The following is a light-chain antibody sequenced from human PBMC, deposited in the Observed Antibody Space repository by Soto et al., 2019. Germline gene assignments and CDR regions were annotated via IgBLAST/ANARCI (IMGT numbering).Light chain of an antibody. CDR3: QQNIHWHPFT. Sequence: EVLMTQSPATLSVSLGERATISCRASHNVHRNLAWYQQKPGLRPRLLIYGGSTRATEVPARFVGSGSGTDFTFTITSLQSEEFAVYSCQQNIHWHPFTFGPGTKV. CDR2: GGS. CDR1: HNVHRN. J-gene: IGKJ3*01. V-gene: IGKV3-15*01.